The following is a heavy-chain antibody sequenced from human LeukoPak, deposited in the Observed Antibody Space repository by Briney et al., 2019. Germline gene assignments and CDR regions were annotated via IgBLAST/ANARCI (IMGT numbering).Heavy chain of an antibody. V-gene: IGHV4-59*12. CDR2: IYYSGST. J-gene: IGHJ4*02. D-gene: IGHD1-26*01. CDR1: GGSISSYY. CDR3: ASSGSYY. Sequence: SETLSLTCTVSGGSISSYYWSWIRQPPGKGLEWIGYIYYSGSTNYNPSLKSRVTISVDTSKNQFSLKLSSVTAADTAVYYCASSGSYYWGQGTLVTVSS.